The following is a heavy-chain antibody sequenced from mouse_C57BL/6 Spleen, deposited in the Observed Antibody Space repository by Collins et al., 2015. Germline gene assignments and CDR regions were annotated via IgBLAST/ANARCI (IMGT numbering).Heavy chain of an antibody. V-gene: IGHV5-6*01. J-gene: IGHJ2*01. D-gene: IGHD6-1*01. CDR2: ISSGGSYT. CDR1: GFTFSSYG. Sequence: EVQLVESGGDLVKPGGSLKLSCAASGFTFSSYGMSWVRQTPDKRLEWVATISSGGSYTYYPDSVKGRFTISRDNAKNTLYLQMSSLKSEDTAMYYCARHEHSPYYFDYWGQGTTLTVSS. CDR3: ARHEHSPYYFDY.